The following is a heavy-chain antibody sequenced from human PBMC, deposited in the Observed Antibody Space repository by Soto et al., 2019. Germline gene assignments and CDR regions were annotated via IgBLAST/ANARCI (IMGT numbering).Heavy chain of an antibody. V-gene: IGHV1-2*02. CDR1: GYTFTGYY. CDR2: INPNSGGT. Sequence: ASVKVSCKASGYTFTGYYMHWVRQAPGQGLEWMGWINPNSGGTNYAQKFQGRVAMTRDTSISTAYMELSRLRSDDTAVYYCARTAGYSSGWYFGSEYYFDYWGQGTLVTVPQ. J-gene: IGHJ4*02. D-gene: IGHD6-19*01. CDR3: ARTAGYSSGWYFGSEYYFDY.